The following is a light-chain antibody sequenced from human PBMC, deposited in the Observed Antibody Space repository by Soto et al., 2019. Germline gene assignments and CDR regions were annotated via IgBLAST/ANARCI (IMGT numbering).Light chain of an antibody. Sequence: QSALTQPASVSGSPGQSITISCTGTSSDVGAYKYVSWYQQLPGTAPKLMISAVSRRSSGISDRFSGSKSGNTATLTISGLQAEDEADYYCASYTSSTTQVFGGGTKVTVL. J-gene: IGLJ3*02. CDR2: AVS. V-gene: IGLV2-14*01. CDR3: ASYTSSTTQV. CDR1: SSDVGAYKY.